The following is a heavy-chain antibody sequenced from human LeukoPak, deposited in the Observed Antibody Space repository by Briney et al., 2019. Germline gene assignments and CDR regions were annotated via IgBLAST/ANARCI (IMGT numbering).Heavy chain of an antibody. V-gene: IGHV4-59*01. CDR3: ARGEYGLFDY. CDR2: IYYSGST. J-gene: IGHJ4*02. CDR1: GGSISSYY. D-gene: IGHD2/OR15-2a*01. Sequence: SETPSLTCTVSGGSISSYYWSWIRQPPGKGLEWIGYIYYSGSTKYNLSLKSRVTISVDTSKNELSLKLSSVTAADTAVYYCARGEYGLFDYWGQGTLVTVSS.